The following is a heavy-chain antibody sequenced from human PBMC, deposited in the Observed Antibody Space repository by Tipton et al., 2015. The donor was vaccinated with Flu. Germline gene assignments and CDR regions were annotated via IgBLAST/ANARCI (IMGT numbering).Heavy chain of an antibody. V-gene: IGHV4-59*12. D-gene: IGHD3-3*01. Sequence: LRLSCTVSGGSISSYYWSWIRQPPGKGLEWIGSIYYSGSTYYNPSLKSRVTISVDTSKNQFSLKLSSVTAADTAVYYCARDGSGVGYYDFWSGYPSRWFDPWGQGTLVTVSS. CDR2: IYYSGST. CDR3: ARDGSGVGYYDFWSGYPSRWFDP. J-gene: IGHJ5*02. CDR1: GGSISSYY.